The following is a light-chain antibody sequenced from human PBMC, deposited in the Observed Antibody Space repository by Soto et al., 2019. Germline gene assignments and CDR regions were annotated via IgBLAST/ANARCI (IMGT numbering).Light chain of an antibody. Sequence: QTVVTQPPSASGTPGQRVTISCSGSSSNIERNSVAWYQQLPGTAPNLLIHSDNERPSGVPDRFSGSKSGTSASLAISGLQSGDEADYHCAAWDDSLNGVVFGGGTKLTVL. V-gene: IGLV1-44*01. CDR2: SDN. J-gene: IGLJ2*01. CDR1: SSNIERNS. CDR3: AAWDDSLNGVV.